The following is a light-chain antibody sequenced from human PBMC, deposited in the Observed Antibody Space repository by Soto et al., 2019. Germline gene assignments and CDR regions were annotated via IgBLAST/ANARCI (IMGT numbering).Light chain of an antibody. CDR1: SSDIGAYDY. CDR2: EVN. J-gene: IGLJ1*01. Sequence: QSVLTQPASLSGSPGQSITLSCTATSSDIGAYDYVSWFQQHPGKAPKLMISEVNNRPSGVSNRFSGSHSGNTAHLTISGLQAEDEAEYYCSSYTSSSTGVFGTGTKVTGL. V-gene: IGLV2-14*01. CDR3: SSYTSSSTGV.